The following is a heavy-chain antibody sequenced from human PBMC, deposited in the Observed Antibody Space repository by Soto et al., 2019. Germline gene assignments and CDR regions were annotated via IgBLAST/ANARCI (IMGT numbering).Heavy chain of an antibody. V-gene: IGHV1-69*13. D-gene: IGHD2-15*01. J-gene: IGHJ6*02. CDR2: IIPIFGTA. CDR1: GGTFSSYA. Sequence: GASVKVSCKASGGTFSSYAISWVRQAPGQGLEWMGGIIPIFGTANYAQKFQGRVTITADESTSTAYMELSSLRSEDTAVYYCAIVLWCSRGSCRYYYYYGMDVWGQGTTVTVSS. CDR3: AIVLWCSRGSCRYYYYYGMDV.